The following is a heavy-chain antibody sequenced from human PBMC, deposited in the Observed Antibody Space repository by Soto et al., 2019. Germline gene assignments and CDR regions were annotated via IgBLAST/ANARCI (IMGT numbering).Heavy chain of an antibody. D-gene: IGHD3-22*01. Sequence: SGGSLRLSCAASGFTFSSYGMHWVRQAPGKGLEWVAVIWYDGSNKYYADSVKGRFTISRDNSKNTLYLQMNSLRAEDTAVYYCARDPTNYYDSSGYPLWGQGTLVTVSS. V-gene: IGHV3-33*01. CDR1: GFTFSSYG. J-gene: IGHJ4*02. CDR2: IWYDGSNK. CDR3: ARDPTNYYDSSGYPL.